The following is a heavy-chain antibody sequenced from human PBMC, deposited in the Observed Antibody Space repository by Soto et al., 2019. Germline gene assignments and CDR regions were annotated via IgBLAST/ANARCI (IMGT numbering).Heavy chain of an antibody. CDR3: AKGGGSARDFDY. CDR2: TSYDGNNK. D-gene: IGHD1-26*01. V-gene: IGHV3-30*18. Sequence: QQQQVDSGGDVVQPGGSLRLSCTGSGFTFGNYGMHWVRQAPGKGLEWVASTSYDGNNKYYADSLKGRFTISRDNSKKMVYLQMTSLGPEDTAVYYCAKGGGSARDFDYWGQGALVTVSS. CDR1: GFTFGNYG. J-gene: IGHJ4*02.